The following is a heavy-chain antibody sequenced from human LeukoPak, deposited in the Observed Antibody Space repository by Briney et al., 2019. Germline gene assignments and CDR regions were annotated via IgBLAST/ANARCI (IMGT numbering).Heavy chain of an antibody. D-gene: IGHD5-24*01. CDR1: GGSISSYY. CDR2: IYYSGST. CDR3: ARGPERWLQLGFDY. Sequence: SETLSLXCTVSGGSISSYYWSWIRRPPGKGLESIGYIYYSGSTNYNPSLKSRVTISVDTSKNQFSLKLSSVTAADTAVYYCARGPERWLQLGFDYWGQGTLVTVSS. J-gene: IGHJ4*02. V-gene: IGHV4-59*01.